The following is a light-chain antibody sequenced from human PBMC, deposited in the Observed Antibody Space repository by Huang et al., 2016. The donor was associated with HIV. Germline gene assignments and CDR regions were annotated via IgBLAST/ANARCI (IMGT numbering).Light chain of an antibody. CDR1: QSIGTS. CDR2: EAS. CDR3: QQYDSYPLT. Sequence: DIQMTQSPSTLSATVRDRVTITFRASQSIGTSLAWYQQKPGKAPKLLIYEASTLESGVPLRFSGSGSGAEFTLTVSSLQPDDFATYYCQQYDSYPLTFGGGTKVEIK. V-gene: IGKV1-5*03. J-gene: IGKJ4*01.